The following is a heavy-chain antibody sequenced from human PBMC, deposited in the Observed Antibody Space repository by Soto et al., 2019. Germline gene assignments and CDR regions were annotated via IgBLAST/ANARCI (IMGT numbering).Heavy chain of an antibody. Sequence: EVQLVEYGGGLVRPGGSLRLSCAASGFTFSTYPMHWVRQAPGKGLQWVSSISSSSVYIYYADSMKGRFTISRDNAKKSLYLQMNSLRAEDTAVYYCASGVVVPAARFDSWGQGTLVTVSS. V-gene: IGHV3-21*01. CDR3: ASGVVVPAARFDS. CDR2: ISSSSVYI. D-gene: IGHD2-15*01. CDR1: GFTFSTYP. J-gene: IGHJ4*02.